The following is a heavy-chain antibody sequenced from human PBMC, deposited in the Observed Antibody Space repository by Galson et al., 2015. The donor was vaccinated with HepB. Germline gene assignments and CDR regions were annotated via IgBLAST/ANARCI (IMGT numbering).Heavy chain of an antibody. CDR2: IKSKGDNYAT. J-gene: IGHJ4*02. CDR3: LRMGSIAGYSSS. CDR1: GFTFSGSA. Sequence: SLRLSCATSGFTFSGSAIHWVRQASGRGLEWVGHIKSKGDNYATAYTASVKGRFTISRDDSGNTAYLQMNRLKTEDTAVYFCLRMGSIAGYSSSWGQGTLVTVSS. D-gene: IGHD6-13*01. V-gene: IGHV3-73*01.